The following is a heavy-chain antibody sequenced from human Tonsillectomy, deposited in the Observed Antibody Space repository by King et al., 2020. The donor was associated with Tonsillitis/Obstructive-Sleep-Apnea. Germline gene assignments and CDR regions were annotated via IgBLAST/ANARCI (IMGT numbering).Heavy chain of an antibody. Sequence: QLVQSGAEVKKPGASVKVSCRASGYTFTGYYIHWVRQAPGQGLEWMGWINPNTGGTNYAQKFLGRVTLTRDTSISTAYMELSRLRSDDTAVYYCASNWGSPSNFEYWGQGTLVTVSS. CDR2: INPNTGGT. CDR3: ASNWGSPSNFEY. D-gene: IGHD7-27*01. CDR1: GYTFTGYY. J-gene: IGHJ4*02. V-gene: IGHV1-2*02.